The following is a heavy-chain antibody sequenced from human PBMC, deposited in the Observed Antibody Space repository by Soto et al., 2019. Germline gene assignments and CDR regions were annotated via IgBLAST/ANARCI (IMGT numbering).Heavy chain of an antibody. D-gene: IGHD4-17*01. CDR3: AGLMTTVTTCWFDP. Sequence: QVQLQESGPGLVKPSQTLSLTCTVSGGSISSGGYYWSWIRQHPGKGLEWIGYIYYSGSTYHNPSRKSRVTISVDTSKNQFSLKLSSVTAADTAVYYCAGLMTTVTTCWFDPWGQGTLVTVSS. CDR2: IYYSGST. J-gene: IGHJ5*02. V-gene: IGHV4-31*03. CDR1: GGSISSGGYY.